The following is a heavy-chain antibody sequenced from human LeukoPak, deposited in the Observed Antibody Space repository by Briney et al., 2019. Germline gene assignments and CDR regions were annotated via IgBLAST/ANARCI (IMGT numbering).Heavy chain of an antibody. Sequence: GRSLRLSCAASGFTFSSYAMHWVRQAPGKGLEWVAVISYDGSNKYYADSVKGRFTISRDNSKNTLHLQMNSLRAEDTAVYYCARDRRYYGSGSAQITRYFDYWGQGTLVTVSS. CDR3: ARDRRYYGSGSAQITRYFDY. CDR2: ISYDGSNK. D-gene: IGHD3-10*01. J-gene: IGHJ4*02. V-gene: IGHV3-30-3*01. CDR1: GFTFSSYA.